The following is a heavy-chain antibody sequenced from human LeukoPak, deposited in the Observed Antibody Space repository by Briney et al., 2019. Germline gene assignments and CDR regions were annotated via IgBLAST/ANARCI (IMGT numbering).Heavy chain of an antibody. V-gene: IGHV4-38-2*02. D-gene: IGHD4-17*01. Sequence: SETLSLTCTVSGYSISSGYYWGWIWQPPGKGLEWIGSIYHSGSTYYNPSLKSRVTISVDTSKNQFSLKLSSVTAADTAVYYCARDGGHDYGDYGTRTTPPADYWGQGTLVTVSS. CDR3: ARDGGHDYGDYGTRTTPPADY. CDR2: IYHSGST. J-gene: IGHJ4*02. CDR1: GYSISSGYY.